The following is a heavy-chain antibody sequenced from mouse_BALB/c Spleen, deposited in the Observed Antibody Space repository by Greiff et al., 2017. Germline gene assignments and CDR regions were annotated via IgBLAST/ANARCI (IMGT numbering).Heavy chain of an antibody. CDR1: GYTFTSYW. CDR2: INPSNGRT. CDR3: ARGLPPMDY. J-gene: IGHJ4*01. D-gene: IGHD2-10*01. Sequence: QVQLQQSGAELVKPGASVKLSCKASGYTFTSYWMHWVKQRPGQGLEWIGEINPSNGRTNYNEKFKSKATLTVDKSSSTAYMQLSSLTSEDSAVYYCARGLPPMDYWGQGTSVTVSS. V-gene: IGHV1S81*02.